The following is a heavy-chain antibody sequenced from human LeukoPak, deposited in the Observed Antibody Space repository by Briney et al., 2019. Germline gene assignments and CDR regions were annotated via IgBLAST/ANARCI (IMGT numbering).Heavy chain of an antibody. Sequence: ASVKVSCKASGGTVTYYAISWVRQAPGQGLEWMGRIIPILGITNYAQKFQGRVTITADKSTSTAYLDLGSLRSEDTAVYYCARQYYSTTSCRQYYYYYYGMDVWGQGTTVTVSS. CDR3: ARQYYSTTSCRQYYYYYYGMDV. D-gene: IGHD2-2*01. J-gene: IGHJ6*02. CDR2: IIPILGIT. V-gene: IGHV1-69*04. CDR1: GGTVTYYA.